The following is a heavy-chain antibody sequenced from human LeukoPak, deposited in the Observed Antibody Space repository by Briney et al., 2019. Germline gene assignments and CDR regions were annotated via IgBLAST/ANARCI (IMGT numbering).Heavy chain of an antibody. D-gene: IGHD3-9*01. J-gene: IGHJ4*02. CDR1: GFTFSTYG. Sequence: PGGSLRLSCAASGFTFSTYGMSWVRQAPGKGLEWVSAISSSGGNTYYADSVKGRFTISRDSSKDTLYLQMNSLRAEDTAVYYCAKNCQLLRYPGSLGYWGQGTLVTVSS. CDR3: AKNCQLLRYPGSLGY. V-gene: IGHV3-23*01. CDR2: ISSSGGNT.